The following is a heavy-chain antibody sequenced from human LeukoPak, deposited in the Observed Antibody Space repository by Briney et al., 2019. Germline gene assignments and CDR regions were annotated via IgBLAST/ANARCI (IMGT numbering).Heavy chain of an antibody. V-gene: IGHV4-30-4*01. CDR1: GGSLSSGDYY. CDR3: ARDLGGLGELSAPT. D-gene: IGHD3-16*02. CDR2: IYYSGST. J-gene: IGHJ5*02. Sequence: SQTLSLTCTVSGGSLSSGDYYWSWIRQPPGEGLEWIGYIYYSGSTYYNPSLKSRVTISVDTSKNQFSLKLSSVTAADTAVYYCARDLGGLGELSAPTWGQGTLVTVSS.